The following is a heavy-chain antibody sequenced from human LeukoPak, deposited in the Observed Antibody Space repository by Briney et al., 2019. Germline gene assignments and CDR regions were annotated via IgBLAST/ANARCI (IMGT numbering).Heavy chain of an antibody. CDR2: IRYDGSNK. Sequence: GGSLRLSCAASGFTFSSYGMHWVRQAPGKGLEWVAFIRYDGSNKYYADSVKGRFTISRDNSKNTLYLQMNSLRAEDTAVYYCAKDRTMIVVVILFDYWGQGTLVTVSS. V-gene: IGHV3-30*02. J-gene: IGHJ4*02. CDR1: GFTFSSYG. D-gene: IGHD3-22*01. CDR3: AKDRTMIVVVILFDY.